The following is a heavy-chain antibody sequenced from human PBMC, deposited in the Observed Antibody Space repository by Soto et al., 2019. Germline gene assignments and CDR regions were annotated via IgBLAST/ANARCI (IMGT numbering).Heavy chain of an antibody. CDR3: AGDCDSSSWYIWFDP. V-gene: IGHV1-18*01. Sequence: QVQLVQSGAEVKKPGASVKVSCKASGYTFTSYGISWVRQAPGQGLEWMGWISAYNGNTNYAQKLQGRVTMTTDTSTSTAYRERRSLRSDDTAVYYCAGDCDSSSWYIWFDPWGQGTLVTVAS. CDR2: ISAYNGNT. D-gene: IGHD6-13*01. CDR1: GYTFTSYG. J-gene: IGHJ5*02.